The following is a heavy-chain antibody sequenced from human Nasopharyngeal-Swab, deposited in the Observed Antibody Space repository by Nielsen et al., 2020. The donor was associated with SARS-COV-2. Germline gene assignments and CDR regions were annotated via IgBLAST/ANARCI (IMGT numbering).Heavy chain of an antibody. CDR3: ARDAPAHYGAFY. CDR2: IFYDGGSE. J-gene: IGHJ4*02. Sequence: GESLKISCAASGFTFSRSTMHWVRQAPGKGLEWVALIFYDGGSEYCADSVKGRFSISRDSSKNTLYLQMDSLRGEDTAVYYCARDAPAHYGAFYWGRGTLVTVSS. CDR1: GFTFSRST. D-gene: IGHD4-17*01. V-gene: IGHV3-30-3*01.